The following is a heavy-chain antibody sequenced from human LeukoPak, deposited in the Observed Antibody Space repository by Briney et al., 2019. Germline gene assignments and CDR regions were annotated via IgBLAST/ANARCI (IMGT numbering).Heavy chain of an antibody. CDR1: GFTVSSNY. CDR3: ARDGDGDAPFDY. CDR2: IYSGGST. Sequence: GGSLRLSCAASGFTVSSNYMSWVRQAPGKGLEWVSAIYSGGSTYYADSVKGRFTISRDNSKNTLYLQMNSLRAEDTAVYYCARDGDGDAPFDYWGQGTLVTVSS. V-gene: IGHV3-66*01. J-gene: IGHJ4*02. D-gene: IGHD4-17*01.